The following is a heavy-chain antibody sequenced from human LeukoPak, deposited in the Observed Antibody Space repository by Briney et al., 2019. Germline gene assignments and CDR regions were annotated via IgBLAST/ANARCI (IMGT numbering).Heavy chain of an antibody. CDR2: ISWNSGSI. V-gene: IGHV3-9*01. CDR3: AKGAGIAVAGTGYYFDY. J-gene: IGHJ4*02. CDR1: GFTFDDYA. Sequence: GGSLRLSCAASGFTFDDYAMHWVRQAPGKGLEWVSGISWNSGSIGYADSVKGRFTISRDNAKNSLYLQMNSLRAEDTALYYCAKGAGIAVAGTGYYFDYWGQGTLVTVSS. D-gene: IGHD6-19*01.